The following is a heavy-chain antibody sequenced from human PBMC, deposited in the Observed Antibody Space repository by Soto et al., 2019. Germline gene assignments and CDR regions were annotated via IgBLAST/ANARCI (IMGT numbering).Heavy chain of an antibody. V-gene: IGHV4-61*01. CDR3: ARVSEYYDILTGYYPAGYYGMDV. CDR2: IYYSGST. CDR1: GGSVSSGSYY. Sequence: SETLSLTCTVSGGSVSSGSYYWSWIRQPPGKGLEWIGYIYYSGSTNYNPSLKSRVTISVDTSKNQFSLKLSSVTAADTAVYYCARVSEYYDILTGYYPAGYYGMDVWGQGTTVTSP. J-gene: IGHJ6*02. D-gene: IGHD3-9*01.